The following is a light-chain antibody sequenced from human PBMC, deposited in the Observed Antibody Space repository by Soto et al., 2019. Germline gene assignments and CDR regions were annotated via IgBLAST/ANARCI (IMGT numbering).Light chain of an antibody. CDR3: QNYNSAPYT. Sequence: DIQMTQSPDFLSASVGDRVTLTCRASQGIGGSLAWYQHKPGEVPKLLIYGASTLFSGVPSRFSGSGSGTLFTLTISSLQPEDLVTYYCQNYNSAPYTFGPGTKV. J-gene: IGKJ2*01. CDR2: GAS. CDR1: QGIGGS. V-gene: IGKV1-27*01.